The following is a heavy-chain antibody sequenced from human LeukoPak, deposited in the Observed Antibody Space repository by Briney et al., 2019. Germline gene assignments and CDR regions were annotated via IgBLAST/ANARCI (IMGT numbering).Heavy chain of an antibody. CDR2: IKQDGSEK. CDR1: EFDFSSHA. J-gene: IGHJ4*02. D-gene: IGHD6-6*01. V-gene: IGHV3-7*03. Sequence: GGSLRLSCAASEFDFSSHAMTWVRQAPGKGLEWVANIKQDGSEKYYVDSVKGRFTISRDNAKNSLYLQMNSLRAEDTAVYYCAREGRRGYSSSSAIDYWGQGTLVTVSS. CDR3: AREGRRGYSSSSAIDY.